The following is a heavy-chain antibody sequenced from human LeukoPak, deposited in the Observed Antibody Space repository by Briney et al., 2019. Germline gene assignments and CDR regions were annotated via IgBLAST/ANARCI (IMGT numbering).Heavy chain of an antibody. V-gene: IGHV4-61*02. D-gene: IGHD6-19*01. Sequence: SETLSLTCTVSGGSISSGSYYWSWIRQPAGKGLEWIGRIYTSGSTNYNPSLKSRVTISLDTSKNQFSLKLSSVTAADTAVYYCARDITYSSGWDLGYWGQGTLVTVSS. CDR1: GGSISSGSYY. CDR2: IYTSGST. CDR3: ARDITYSSGWDLGY. J-gene: IGHJ4*02.